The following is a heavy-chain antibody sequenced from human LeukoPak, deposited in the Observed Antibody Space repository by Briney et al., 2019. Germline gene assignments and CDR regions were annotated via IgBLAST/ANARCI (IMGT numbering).Heavy chain of an antibody. CDR2: IRSDGSYK. D-gene: IGHD6-13*01. CDR3: AKDQPSGSSSWYWDY. CDR1: GCTFSNYG. V-gene: IGHV3-30*02. J-gene: IGHJ4*02. Sequence: GGSLRLSCAASGCTFSNYGVHWVRQAPGKGLEWVAFIRSDGSYKYYADSVKGRFTISRDNSMNTLYLQMNSLRAEDTAMYYCAKDQPSGSSSWYWDYWGQGTLVTVSS.